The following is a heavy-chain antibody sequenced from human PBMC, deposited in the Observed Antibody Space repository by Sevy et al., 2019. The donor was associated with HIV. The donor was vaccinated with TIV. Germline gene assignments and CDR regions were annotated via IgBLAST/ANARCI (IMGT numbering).Heavy chain of an antibody. D-gene: IGHD6-6*01. Sequence: SETLSLTCTVSGGSISSGGYYWSWIRQHPGKGLEWIGYIYYSGRTYYNPSLKSRVTISVDTSKNQFSLKLSSVTAADTAVYYCARAQTEYSSSSFDYWGQGTLVTVSS. CDR1: GGSISSGGYY. V-gene: IGHV4-31*03. CDR3: ARAQTEYSSSSFDY. J-gene: IGHJ4*02. CDR2: IYYSGRT.